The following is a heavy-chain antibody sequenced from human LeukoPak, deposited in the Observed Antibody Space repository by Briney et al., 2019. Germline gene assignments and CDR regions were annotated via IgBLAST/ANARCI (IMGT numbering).Heavy chain of an antibody. CDR3: ARVSSSDFYYYMDV. J-gene: IGHJ6*03. V-gene: IGHV3-23*01. Sequence: PGGSLRLSCAASGFTFSSYAMSWVRQAPGKGLEWVSAISGSGGSTYYADSVKGRFTISRDNSKNTLYLQMNSLRAEDTAVYYCARVSSSDFYYYMDVWGKGTTVTVSS. D-gene: IGHD2-2*01. CDR1: GFTFSSYA. CDR2: ISGSGGST.